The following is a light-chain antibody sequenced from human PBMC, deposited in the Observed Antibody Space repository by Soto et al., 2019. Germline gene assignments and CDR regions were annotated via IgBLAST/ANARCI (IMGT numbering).Light chain of an antibody. CDR2: GAS. J-gene: IGKJ1*01. CDR1: QSVSNNY. Sequence: IGLAQSPGTLSLSPGGRATLSCRASQSVSNNYLAWYQQKPGQAPRLLIYGASNRATGIPDRFSGSGSGTDFTLTISRLEPEDFAVYYCHQYGSSGTFGQGSKVDIK. CDR3: HQYGSSGT. V-gene: IGKV3-20*01.